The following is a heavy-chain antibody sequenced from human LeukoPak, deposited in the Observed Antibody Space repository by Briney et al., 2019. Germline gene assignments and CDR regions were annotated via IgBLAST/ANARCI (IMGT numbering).Heavy chain of an antibody. D-gene: IGHD3-3*01. CDR3: ARQRVDSYEESNDAFDI. V-gene: IGHV5-51*01. CDR2: IYPGDSDT. J-gene: IGHJ3*02. CDR1: GYSFTSYW. Sequence: GESLKISCKGSGYSFTSYWIGWVRQMPGKGLEWMGIIYPGDSDTRYSPSFQGQVTISADKSISTAYLQWSSLKASDTAMYYRARQRVDSYEESNDAFDIWGQGTMVTVSS.